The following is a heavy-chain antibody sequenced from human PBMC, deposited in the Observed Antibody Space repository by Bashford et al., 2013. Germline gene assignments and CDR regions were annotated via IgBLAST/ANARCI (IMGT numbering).Heavy chain of an antibody. Sequence: ASVKVSCKASGYTFTSYAMHWVRQAPGQRLEWMGWINTGNGNTKYSQKFQGRVTITADKSTSTAYMELSSLRSEDTAVYYCAPLPVSGGGYWGQGVLVTVSS. CDR1: GYTFTSYA. CDR3: APLPVSGGGY. D-gene: IGHD4-23*01. V-gene: IGHV1-3*04. CDR2: INTGNGNT. J-gene: IGHJ4*02.